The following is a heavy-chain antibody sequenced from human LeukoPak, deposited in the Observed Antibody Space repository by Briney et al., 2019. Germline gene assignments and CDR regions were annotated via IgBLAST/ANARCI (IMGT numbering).Heavy chain of an antibody. CDR2: ISWNSGSI. CDR3: ARDWGYCSGGSCYSGLPYYYYGMDV. CDR1: GFTFDDYA. Sequence: GGSLRLSCAASGFTFDDYAMHWVRQAPGKGLEWVSGISWNSGSIGYADSVKGRFTISRDNAKNSLYLQMNSLRAEDTAVYYCARDWGYCSGGSCYSGLPYYYYGMDVWGQGTTVTVSS. V-gene: IGHV3-9*01. D-gene: IGHD2-15*01. J-gene: IGHJ6*02.